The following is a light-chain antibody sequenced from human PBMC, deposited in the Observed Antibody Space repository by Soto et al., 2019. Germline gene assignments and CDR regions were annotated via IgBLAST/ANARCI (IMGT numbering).Light chain of an antibody. CDR1: QSGLYSSNNKNY. V-gene: IGKV4-1*01. CDR3: QQYYSTPQT. CDR2: WAS. J-gene: IGKJ1*01. Sequence: DIVMTQSPDSLAVSLGERATINCKCSQSGLYSSNNKNYLAWYQQKPGQPPKLLIYWASTRESGVPDRFSGSGSGTDFTLTISSLQAEDVAVYYCQQYYSTPQTFGQGTKVDIK.